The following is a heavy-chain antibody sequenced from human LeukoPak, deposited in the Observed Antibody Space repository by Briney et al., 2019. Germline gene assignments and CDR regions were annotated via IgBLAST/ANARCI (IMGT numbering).Heavy chain of an antibody. J-gene: IGHJ5*02. CDR3: ARTGGPQLWLT. D-gene: IGHD5-18*01. Sequence: GGSLRLSCAASGFTFSSYAMSWIRQAPGKGLEWVSYISSRGDTIYYTDSVKGRFTISRDNAKNSLYLQMNSLRAEDTAVYYCARTGGPQLWLTWGQGTLVTVSS. CDR2: ISSRGDTI. V-gene: IGHV3-11*04. CDR1: GFTFSSYA.